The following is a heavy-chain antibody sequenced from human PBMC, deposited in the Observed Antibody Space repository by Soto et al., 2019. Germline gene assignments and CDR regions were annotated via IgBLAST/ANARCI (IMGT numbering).Heavy chain of an antibody. Sequence: QVQLQESGPGLVKPSQTLSLTCTVSGGSISSGDYYWSWIRQPPGKGLEWIGYIYYRRSTYYNPSLKIRVTIAVDTSKNQFSLKLSSVTAADTAVYYCARVRLFLEWLLSGELFDYWGQGTLVTVSS. CDR1: GGSISSGDYY. J-gene: IGHJ4*02. CDR2: IYYRRST. V-gene: IGHV4-30-4*01. CDR3: ARVRLFLEWLLSGELFDY. D-gene: IGHD3-3*01.